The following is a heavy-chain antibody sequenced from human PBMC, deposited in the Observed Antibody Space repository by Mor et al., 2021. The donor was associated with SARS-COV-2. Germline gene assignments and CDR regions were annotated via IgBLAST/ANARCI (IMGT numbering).Heavy chain of an antibody. J-gene: IGHJ5*02. Sequence: NPSLKRRVTISVDTSQNQFSRKLCAVTGADAAVYYCARAIRYNWFDPWGQGTLVTVSS. V-gene: IGHV4-31*02. CDR3: ARAIRYNWFDP.